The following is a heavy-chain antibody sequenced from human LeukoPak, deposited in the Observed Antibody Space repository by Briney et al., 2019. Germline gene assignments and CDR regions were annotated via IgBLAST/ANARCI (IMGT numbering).Heavy chain of an antibody. D-gene: IGHD3-10*01. CDR3: ARTRRDYDGSGSYYHLDY. Sequence: SETLSLTCAVYGGSFSGYYWSWIRQPPGKGLEWIGEINHSGSTNYNPSLKSRVTISVDTSKNQFSLKLSSVTAADTAVYYCARTRRDYDGSGSYYHLDYWGQGNLVTVSS. J-gene: IGHJ4*02. V-gene: IGHV4-34*01. CDR2: INHSGST. CDR1: GGSFSGYY.